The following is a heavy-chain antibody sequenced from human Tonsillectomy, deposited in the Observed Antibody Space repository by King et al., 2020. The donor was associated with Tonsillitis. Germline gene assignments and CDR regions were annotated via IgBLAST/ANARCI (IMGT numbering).Heavy chain of an antibody. J-gene: IGHJ4*02. D-gene: IGHD3-10*01. CDR3: ARVSYGSGSYDY. Sequence: VQLVESGGGLVQPGGSLRLSCAASGFTFRSYDMHWVRQATGKGLEGVSAIGTAVDTYYPGSVKGRFTNSRENAKNSLCLQMNSLRAEDTAVYYCARVSYGSGSYDYRGQGTLVTVSS. CDR1: GFTFRSYD. CDR2: IGTAVDT. V-gene: IGHV3-13*01.